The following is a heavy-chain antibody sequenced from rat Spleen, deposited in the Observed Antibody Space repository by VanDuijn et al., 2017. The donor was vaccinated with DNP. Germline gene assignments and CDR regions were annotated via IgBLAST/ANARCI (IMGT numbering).Heavy chain of an antibody. CDR1: GFIFSNYW. Sequence: EVQLVESGGGPVQPGRSLKLSCVASGFIFSNYWMTWIRQAPGKGLEWVASITNSGGSTYYRDSVKGRFTISRDNAKSTLYLQMDSLRSEDTATYYCARHVPPFAFWGQGTLVTVSS. CDR3: ARHVPPFAF. J-gene: IGHJ3*01. D-gene: IGHD1-12*01. CDR2: ITNSGGST. V-gene: IGHV5-31*01.